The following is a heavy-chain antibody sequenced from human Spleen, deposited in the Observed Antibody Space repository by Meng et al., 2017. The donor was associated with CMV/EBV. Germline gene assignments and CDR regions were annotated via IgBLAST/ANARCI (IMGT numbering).Heavy chain of an antibody. J-gene: IGHJ4*02. CDR2: IYPGDSDT. Sequence: KVSCKGSGYTFTNYWIGWVRQMPGKGLEWMGIIYPGDSDTRYSPSFQGQVTISVDTSITTAYLQWSSLKASDTAMYYCARALTYCSVTSCYMGFWGQGTLVTVSS. V-gene: IGHV5-51*01. D-gene: IGHD2-2*02. CDR1: GYTFTNYW. CDR3: ARALTYCSVTSCYMGF.